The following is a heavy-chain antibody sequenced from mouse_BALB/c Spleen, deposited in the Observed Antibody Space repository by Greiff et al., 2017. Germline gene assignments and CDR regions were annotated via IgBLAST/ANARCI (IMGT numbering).Heavy chain of an antibody. CDR2: IYPGSGNT. J-gene: IGHJ4*01. CDR3: ARTPRSTMITTHAMDY. Sequence: VKLQQSGAELARPGASVKLSCKASGYTFTDYYINWVKQRTGQGLEWIGEIYPGSGNTYYNEKFKGKATLTADKSSSTAYMQLSSLTSEDSAVYFCARTPRSTMITTHAMDYWGQGTSVTVSS. D-gene: IGHD2-4*01. CDR1: GYTFTDYY. V-gene: IGHV1-77*01.